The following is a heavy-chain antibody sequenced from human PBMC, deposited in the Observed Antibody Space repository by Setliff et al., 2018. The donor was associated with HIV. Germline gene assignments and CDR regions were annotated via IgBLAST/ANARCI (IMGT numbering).Heavy chain of an antibody. CDR2: IVVGSGKT. CDR3: SAVGIRTTGTTYSLDV. CDR1: GFTLTRSA. D-gene: IGHD1-1*01. J-gene: IGHJ6*02. Sequence: SVKVSCKASGFTLTRSAMQWVRQARGQPLEWIGWIVVGSGKTTYAQKFQERVTITRDMSTSTAYMELNSLRSEDTAVYYWSAVGIRTTGTTYSLDVWGQGTTVTAP. V-gene: IGHV1-58*02.